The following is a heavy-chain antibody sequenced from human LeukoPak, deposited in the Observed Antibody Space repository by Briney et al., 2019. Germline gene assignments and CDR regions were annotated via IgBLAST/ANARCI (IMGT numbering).Heavy chain of an antibody. D-gene: IGHD3-3*01. V-gene: IGHV4-61*02. CDR1: GGSISSGGHY. CDR3: AKVPDFGVGYYYYYMDV. J-gene: IGHJ6*03. Sequence: PSQTLSLTCTVSGGSISSGGHYWSWIRQPAGKGLEYLGRISSTGSTNYNPSLRSRVTISADTSKNHFSLKLTSVTAADTAVYYCAKVPDFGVGYYYYYMDVWGKGTTVTVSS. CDR2: ISSTGST.